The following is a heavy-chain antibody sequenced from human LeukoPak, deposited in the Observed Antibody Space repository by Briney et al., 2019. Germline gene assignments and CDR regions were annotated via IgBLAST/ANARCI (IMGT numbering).Heavy chain of an antibody. D-gene: IGHD2-21*01. V-gene: IGHV3-74*01. CDR3: VRAYHPGGWFDP. CDR2: IDTDGSHT. Sequence: GGSLRLSCAASGFTFGDYWMHWVRQAPGKGLVWLSRIDTDGSHTYYADSVKGRFTISRDNAKNSLYLQMNSLTAEDTAVHYCVRAYHPGGWFDPWGQGTLVTVSS. J-gene: IGHJ5*02. CDR1: GFTFGDYW.